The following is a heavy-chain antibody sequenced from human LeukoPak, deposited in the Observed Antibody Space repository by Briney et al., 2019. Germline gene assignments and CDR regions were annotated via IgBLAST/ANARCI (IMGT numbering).Heavy chain of an antibody. CDR3: ARDAVAPADLGH. CDR1: GFNFSTYA. V-gene: IGHV3-30-3*01. CDR2: ISYDGSNK. Sequence: GGSLRLSCAASGFNFSTYAMHWVRQAPGKGLDWMAVISYDGSNKYYADSVKGRFTISRDNSKNTLSLEMSSLRVEDTAMYCCARDAVAPADLGHWGQGTLVTISS. J-gene: IGHJ4*02. D-gene: IGHD2-2*01.